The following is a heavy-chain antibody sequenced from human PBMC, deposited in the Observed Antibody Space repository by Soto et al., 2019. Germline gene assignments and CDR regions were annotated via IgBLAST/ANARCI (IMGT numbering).Heavy chain of an antibody. CDR2: IYYSGST. D-gene: IGHD4-4*01. V-gene: IGHV4-39*02. J-gene: IGHJ6*02. Sequence: PSETLCLTCTVSGGSISSSSYYWGWIRQPPGKGLEWIGSIYYSGSTYYNPSLKSRFTISRDNSKNTLYLQMNSLRAEDTAVYYCAREGSNYAYYYYGMDVWGQGTTVTVSS. CDR1: GGSISSSSYY. CDR3: AREGSNYAYYYYGMDV.